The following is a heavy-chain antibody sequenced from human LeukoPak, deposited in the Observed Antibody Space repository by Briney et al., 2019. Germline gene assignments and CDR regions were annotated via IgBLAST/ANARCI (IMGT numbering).Heavy chain of an antibody. J-gene: IGHJ4*02. CDR2: ITISGRTA. Sequence: GGSLRLSCLASGFTFSNYAMSWVRQAPGKGLEWVSGITISGRTAYYADSVKGRFTISRDNFKNTLYLQMNSLRAEDTAVYYCAKIGCDTNGCDYYFDYWGQGTLVTVSS. V-gene: IGHV3-23*01. CDR3: AKIGCDTNGCDYYFDY. D-gene: IGHD2-8*01. CDR1: GFTFSNYA.